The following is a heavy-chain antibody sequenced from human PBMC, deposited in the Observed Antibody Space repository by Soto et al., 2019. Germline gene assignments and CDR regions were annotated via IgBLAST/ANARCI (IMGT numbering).Heavy chain of an antibody. CDR1: GYTFTSYD. D-gene: IGHD2-2*01. V-gene: IGHV1-8*01. Sequence: QVQLVQSGAEVKKPGASVKVSCKASGYTFTSYDINWVRQATGQGLEWMGRMNPNSGNTGYAQKFQGRVTMTRNTSISTAYMELSSLRSEDTAVYYCARIPLGYCSSTSCFGSRYYYYYGMDVWGQGTTVTVSS. J-gene: IGHJ6*02. CDR2: MNPNSGNT. CDR3: ARIPLGYCSSTSCFGSRYYYYYGMDV.